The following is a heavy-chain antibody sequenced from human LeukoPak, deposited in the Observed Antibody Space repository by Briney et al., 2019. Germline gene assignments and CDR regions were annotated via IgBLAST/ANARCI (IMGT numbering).Heavy chain of an antibody. CDR1: GYSFASYG. CDR3: AFCSSASCYQAPWFDP. D-gene: IGHD2-2*01. CDR2: ISAYSGNT. V-gene: IGHV1-18*01. J-gene: IGHJ5*02. Sequence: GASVKVSCKASGYSFASYGISYGLSWVRLAPGRGLEWMGWISAYSGNTNYAQKFQGRVTMTTGTSTSTIELSNLRSDDTAVYYCAFCSSASCYQAPWFDPWGQGTLVTVSS.